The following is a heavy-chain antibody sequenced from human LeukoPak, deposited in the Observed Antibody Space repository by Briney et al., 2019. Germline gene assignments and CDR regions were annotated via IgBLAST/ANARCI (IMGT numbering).Heavy chain of an antibody. D-gene: IGHD6-19*01. CDR3: AKDSGLGIAVAGDFDY. J-gene: IGHJ4*02. CDR2: ISYDGSNK. CDR1: GFTFSSYG. Sequence: GGSLRLSCAASGFTFSSYGMHWVRQAPGKGLGWVAVISYDGSNKYYADSVKGRFTISRDNSKNTLYLQMNSLRAEDTAVYYCAKDSGLGIAVAGDFDYWGQGTLVTVSS. V-gene: IGHV3-30*18.